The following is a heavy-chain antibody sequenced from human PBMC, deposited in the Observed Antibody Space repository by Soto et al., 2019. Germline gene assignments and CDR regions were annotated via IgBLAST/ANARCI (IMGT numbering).Heavy chain of an antibody. J-gene: IGHJ6*02. CDR1: GGSIISYY. V-gene: IGHV4-59*01. D-gene: IGHD2-21*02. CDR3: ARDLWGYCGADCYPLDV. Sequence: SETLSLTCTVSGGSIISYYWSWIRQPPGKGLEWIGYMYNTGSTIYNPSLKRRVTISVDTSKNQFSLKLNSVTAADTAVYYCARDLWGYCGADCYPLDVWGQGTTVTVSS. CDR2: MYNTGST.